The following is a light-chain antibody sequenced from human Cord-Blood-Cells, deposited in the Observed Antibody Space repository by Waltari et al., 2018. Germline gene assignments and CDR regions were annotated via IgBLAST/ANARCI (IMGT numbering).Light chain of an antibody. Sequence: QSALTQPASVSGSPGQSITISCTGTSSDVGSYNLVSWYQQHPGEAPKLMIYEGSKRPARVSNRFSGSKAGNTASLTISGLQAEDEADYYCCSYAGSSTVFGGGTKLTVL. J-gene: IGLJ2*01. V-gene: IGLV2-23*01. CDR1: SSDVGSYNL. CDR3: CSYAGSSTV. CDR2: EGS.